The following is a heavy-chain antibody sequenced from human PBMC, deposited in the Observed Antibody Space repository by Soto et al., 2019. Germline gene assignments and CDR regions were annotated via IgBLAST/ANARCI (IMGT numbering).Heavy chain of an antibody. V-gene: IGHV4-34*01. J-gene: IGHJ6*03. CDR2: INDSGNI. CDR1: GGSFSGYQ. D-gene: IGHD3-10*01. Sequence: QVQLQQWGAGLLKPSETLSLTCAVYGGSFSGYQWSWIRQTPGKGLEWIGEINDSGNINYNPSLKRRVTIFLDTPKKQISLKLSSVPAADTDVYYCARGLILWFGELSRRGGYYYYMDVWGKGTTVIVSS. CDR3: ARGLILWFGELSRRGGYYYYMDV.